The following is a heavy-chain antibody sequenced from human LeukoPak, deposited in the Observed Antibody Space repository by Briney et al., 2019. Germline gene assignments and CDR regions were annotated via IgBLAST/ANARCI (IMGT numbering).Heavy chain of an antibody. CDR3: ARWTAVPGGSRALVYYYYGMDV. V-gene: IGHV5-51*01. Sequence: GESLKISCKGSGYSFTSYWIGWVRQMPGKGLEWIGIIYPGDSDPRYSPSFQGQVTISADKSISTAYLQWSSLKASDTAMYYCARWTAVPGGSRALVYYYYGMDVWGQGTTVTVSS. J-gene: IGHJ6*02. D-gene: IGHD2-15*01. CDR1: GYSFTSYW. CDR2: IYPGDSDP.